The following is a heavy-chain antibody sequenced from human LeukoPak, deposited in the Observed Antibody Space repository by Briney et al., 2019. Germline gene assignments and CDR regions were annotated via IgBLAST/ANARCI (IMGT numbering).Heavy chain of an antibody. CDR1: GFIFSNYW. CDR3: VKDFGRVRGTPDS. V-gene: IGHV3-64D*06. CDR2: ISGSGNGGSI. Sequence: PGGSLRLSCAASGFIFSNYWMSCVGQAPGKGPEYVSNISGSGNGGSIYYADSVKGRFTISRDDSKSIVYLQMNGLRSEDTAVYYCVKDFGRVRGTPDSWGQGTLVTVSS. D-gene: IGHD2/OR15-2a*01. J-gene: IGHJ4*02.